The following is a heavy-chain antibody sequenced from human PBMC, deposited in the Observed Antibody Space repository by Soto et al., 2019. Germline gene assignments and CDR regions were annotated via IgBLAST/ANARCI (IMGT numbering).Heavy chain of an antibody. V-gene: IGHV1-69*06. CDR2: IIPIFGTA. J-gene: IGHJ4*02. CDR1: GGTFSSYA. D-gene: IGHD3-22*01. Sequence: GASVKVSCKASGGTFSSYAISWVRQAPGQGLEWMGGIIPIFGTANYAQKFQGRVTITADKSTSTAYMELSSLRSEDTAVYYCAREDYYDSSAYFYYFDYWGQGTLVTVYS. CDR3: AREDYYDSSAYFYYFDY.